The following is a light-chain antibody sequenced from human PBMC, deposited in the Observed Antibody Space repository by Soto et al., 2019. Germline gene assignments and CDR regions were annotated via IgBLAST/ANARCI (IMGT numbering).Light chain of an antibody. CDR2: EVS. CDR3: SSYTTSSTWV. CDR1: SSDVGGYNS. V-gene: IGLV2-14*01. Sequence: QSALTQPASVSGSPGQSITISCTGTSSDVGGYNSVSWYQQHPGKAPKLMIYEVSNRPSGVSNRFSGSKSGITASLTISGLQAEDEADYFCSSYTTSSTWVFGGGTKLTVL. J-gene: IGLJ3*02.